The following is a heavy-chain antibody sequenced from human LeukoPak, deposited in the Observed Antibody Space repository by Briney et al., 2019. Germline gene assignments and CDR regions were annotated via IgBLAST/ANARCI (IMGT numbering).Heavy chain of an antibody. V-gene: IGHV4-34*01. J-gene: IGHJ4*02. D-gene: IGHD2/OR15-2a*01. CDR2: INHSGST. CDR3: ARRRIVTAPAYYFDF. Sequence: EINHSGSTNYPPSLKSRVTISVATSKNQFSLKLSSVTAADTAVYYCARRRIVTAPAYYFDFWGQGALVTVSS.